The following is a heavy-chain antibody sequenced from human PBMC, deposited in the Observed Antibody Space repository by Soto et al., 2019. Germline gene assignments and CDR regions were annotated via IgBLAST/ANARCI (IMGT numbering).Heavy chain of an antibody. CDR3: AKDLWFGEFDAFDI. D-gene: IGHD3-10*01. J-gene: IGHJ3*02. V-gene: IGHV3-9*01. CDR2: ISWNSGSI. Sequence: EVQLVESGGGLVQPGRSLRLSCAASGFTFDDYAMHWVRQAPGKGLEWVSGISWNSGSIGYADSVKGRFTISRDNVKNSLYLQMNSLRAEDTALYYCAKDLWFGEFDAFDIWGQGTMVTVSS. CDR1: GFTFDDYA.